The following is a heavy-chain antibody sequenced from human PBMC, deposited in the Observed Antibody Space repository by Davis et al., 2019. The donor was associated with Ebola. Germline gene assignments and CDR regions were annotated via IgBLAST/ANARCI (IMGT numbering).Heavy chain of an antibody. V-gene: IGHV3-23*01. CDR3: AKSVKWELLRIYFDY. Sequence: GGSLRLSCTVSGGSISSSSYYWSWIRQPPGKGLEWVSSISSSSSYIYYADSVKGRFTISRDNSKNTLYLQMNSLRAEDTAVYYCAKSVKWELLRIYFDYWGQGTLVTVSS. CDR1: GGSISSSSYY. D-gene: IGHD1-26*01. J-gene: IGHJ4*02. CDR2: ISSSSSYI.